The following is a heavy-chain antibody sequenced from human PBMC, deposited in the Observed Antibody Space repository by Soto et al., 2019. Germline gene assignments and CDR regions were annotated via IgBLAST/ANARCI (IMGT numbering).Heavy chain of an antibody. Sequence: SKPLSLTGAICGGRVSLNSAACNWMRQSPSRGLEWLGRTYYRSKWYNDYAVSVKSRITINPDTSKNQFSLQLNSVTPEDTAVYDGARDFPNGGYSSSWYEDLGQVTLVTFSS. V-gene: IGHV6-1*01. CDR2: TYYRSKWYN. CDR1: GGRVSLNSAA. D-gene: IGHD6-13*01. CDR3: ARDFPNGGYSSSWYED. J-gene: IGHJ4*02.